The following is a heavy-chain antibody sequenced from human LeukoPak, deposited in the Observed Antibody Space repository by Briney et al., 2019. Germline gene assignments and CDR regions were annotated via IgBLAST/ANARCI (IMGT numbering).Heavy chain of an antibody. D-gene: IGHD3-22*01. CDR3: AREEAKRYYYDRSGYFDY. Sequence: GGSLRLSCAASGFIFSSYTMHWVRQAPGKGLEWVAVISYDGSDKYYIDSVKGRFTISRDNSKNTLYVQMNSLRVEDTAVYYRAREEAKRYYYDRSGYFDYWGQGTLVTVSS. J-gene: IGHJ4*02. CDR2: ISYDGSDK. CDR1: GFIFSSYT. V-gene: IGHV3-30*04.